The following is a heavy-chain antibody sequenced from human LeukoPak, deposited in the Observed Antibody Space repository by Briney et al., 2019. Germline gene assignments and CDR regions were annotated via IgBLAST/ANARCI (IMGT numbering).Heavy chain of an antibody. D-gene: IGHD2-2*01. J-gene: IGHJ6*02. CDR1: GGSVSSSSYD. V-gene: IGHV4-39*07. Sequence: PSETLSLTCSVSGGSVSSSSYDWGWIRQPPGKGLEYIGGILYSGTTYYNPSLKSRLTISMDKSKNQFSLKVRSVTAADTAFYYCARTCRWSSSCTDMDVWGQGTTVTVSS. CDR3: ARTCRWSSSCTDMDV. CDR2: ILYSGTT.